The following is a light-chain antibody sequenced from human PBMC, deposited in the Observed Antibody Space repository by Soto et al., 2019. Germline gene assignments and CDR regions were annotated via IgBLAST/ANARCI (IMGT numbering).Light chain of an antibody. Sequence: EIVLTQSPGTLSLSPGERATLSCRASQSVSSSSFAWYRQKPGQAPSLLMDDAVSRATDIADSISCSGSGTDFTLTISSLDLEDYALYSCQHYTGSHPSFTFGQGTKLEIK. CDR2: DAV. V-gene: IGKV3-20*01. J-gene: IGKJ2*01. CDR1: QSVSSSS. CDR3: QHYTGSHPSFT.